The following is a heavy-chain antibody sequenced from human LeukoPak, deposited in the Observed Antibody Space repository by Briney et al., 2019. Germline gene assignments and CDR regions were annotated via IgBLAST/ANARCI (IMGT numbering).Heavy chain of an antibody. Sequence: ASVKVSCKASGYTLTGYYMHWVRQAPGQGLEWMGWINPNSGGTNYAQKFQGRVTMTRDTSISTAYMELSRLRSDDTAVYYCARVGRREQLGKNWFDPWGQGTLVTVSS. CDR1: GYTLTGYY. CDR3: ARVGRREQLGKNWFDP. D-gene: IGHD6-6*01. CDR2: INPNSGGT. J-gene: IGHJ5*02. V-gene: IGHV1-2*02.